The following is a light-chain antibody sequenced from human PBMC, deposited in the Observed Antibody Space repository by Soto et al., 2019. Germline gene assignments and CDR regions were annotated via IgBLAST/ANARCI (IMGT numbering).Light chain of an antibody. CDR1: SSDVGGYIY. CDR2: DVS. V-gene: IGLV2-14*03. CDR3: SSYSRTSTLEV. Sequence: QPASVSGSPGQSITISCTGASSDVGGYIYVSWYQHHPGKVPKLMIYDVSYRPSGVSSRFSGSKSGNTASLTISGLQAEDEADYYCSSYSRTSTLEVFGTGTKLTVL. J-gene: IGLJ1*01.